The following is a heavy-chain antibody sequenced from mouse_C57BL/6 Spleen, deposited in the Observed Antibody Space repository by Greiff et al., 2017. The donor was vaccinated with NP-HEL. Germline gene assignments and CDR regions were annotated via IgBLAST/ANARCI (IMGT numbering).Heavy chain of an antibody. CDR2: IYPGDGDT. CDR3: ARSPRTTVVPFAY. Sequence: QVQLQQSGPELVKPGASVKISCKASGYAFSSSWMNWVKQRPGKGLEWIGRIYPGDGDTNYNGKFKGKATLTADKSSSTAYMQLSSLTSEDSAVYFCARSPRTTVVPFAYWGQGTLVTVSA. D-gene: IGHD1-1*01. J-gene: IGHJ3*01. CDR1: GYAFSSSW. V-gene: IGHV1-82*01.